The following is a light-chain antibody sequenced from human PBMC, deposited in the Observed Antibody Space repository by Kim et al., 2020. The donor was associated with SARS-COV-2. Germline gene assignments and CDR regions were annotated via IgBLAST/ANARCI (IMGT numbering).Light chain of an antibody. CDR2: GAS. V-gene: IGKV3-20*01. Sequence: SPEEGATLPCRASQIVNSYYLAWYQQKPGQAPRLLIYGASTRATGIPDRFSGSGSGTDFTLTISRLEAEDSALYYCQQFGSSPTFGQGTKLEI. J-gene: IGKJ2*01. CDR1: QIVNSYY. CDR3: QQFGSSPT.